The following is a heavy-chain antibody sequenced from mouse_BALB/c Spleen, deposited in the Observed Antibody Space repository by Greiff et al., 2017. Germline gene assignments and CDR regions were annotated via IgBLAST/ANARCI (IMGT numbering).Heavy chain of an antibody. CDR2: ISSGGST. D-gene: IGHD1-2*01. V-gene: IGHV5-6-5*01. Sequence: DVMLVESGGGLVKPGGSLKLSCAASGFTFSSYAMSWVRQTPEKRLEWVASISSGGSTYYPDSVKGRFTISRDNARNILYLQMSSLRSEDTAMYYCARVYDGDGYWYFDVWGAGTTVTVSS. CDR3: ARVYDGDGYWYFDV. CDR1: GFTFSSYA. J-gene: IGHJ1*01.